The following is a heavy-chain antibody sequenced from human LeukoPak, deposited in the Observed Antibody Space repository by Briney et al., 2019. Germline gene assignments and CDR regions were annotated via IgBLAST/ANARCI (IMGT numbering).Heavy chain of an antibody. CDR2: IWYDGSNK. V-gene: IGHV3-33*01. CDR1: GFTFSSYG. Sequence: PGGSLRLSCAASGFTFSSYGMHWVRQAPGKGLEWVAVIWYDGSNKYYVDSVKGRFTISRDNSKNTLYLQMNSLRAQAPPAHYCARVRPWVFDYWGQGTLVSVSS. CDR3: ARVRPWVFDY. J-gene: IGHJ4*02.